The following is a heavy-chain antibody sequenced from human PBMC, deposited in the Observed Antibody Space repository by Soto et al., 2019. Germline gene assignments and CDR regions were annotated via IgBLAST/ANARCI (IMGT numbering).Heavy chain of an antibody. CDR3: ARSTSGRFEY. J-gene: IGHJ4*02. CDR1: GFTFSSYW. Sequence: VQLVESGGGLVQPGGSLRLSCAASGFTFSSYWMHWVRQVPGKGLVWVSRMNGDGTSTNYADSVKGRFTISRDNAKNTLYLQMNSLRAEDTAVYYCARSTSGRFEYWGQGTLVTVSS. D-gene: IGHD1-1*01. V-gene: IGHV3-74*01. CDR2: MNGDGTST.